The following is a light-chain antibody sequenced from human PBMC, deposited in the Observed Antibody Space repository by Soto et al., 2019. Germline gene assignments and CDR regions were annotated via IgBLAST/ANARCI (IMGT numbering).Light chain of an antibody. CDR3: QQYNSYPLT. CDR2: KAS. J-gene: IGKJ4*01. CDR1: QSISSW. Sequence: DIQMTQSPSTLSASVGDRVTITCRASQSISSWLAWYQQKPGKAPNLLIYKASSLDSGVPSRFSGSGSGTVSALTISSLQPDDFATYYCQQYNSYPLTFGGGTKVEIK. V-gene: IGKV1-5*03.